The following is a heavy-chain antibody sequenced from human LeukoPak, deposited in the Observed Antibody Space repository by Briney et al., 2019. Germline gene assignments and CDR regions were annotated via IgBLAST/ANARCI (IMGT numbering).Heavy chain of an antibody. Sequence: GGSLRLSCAASGSIFSGYWMHWVRQVPGKGLVWVSRVYTDGTTTDFADSVKGRFTVSRDNAKNTLYLQMDSLRAEDTAMYYCARSVVSTYWYFDLWGRGTLVTVSS. J-gene: IGHJ2*01. CDR1: GSIFSGYW. D-gene: IGHD4-23*01. V-gene: IGHV3-74*01. CDR2: VYTDGTTT. CDR3: ARSVVSTYWYFDL.